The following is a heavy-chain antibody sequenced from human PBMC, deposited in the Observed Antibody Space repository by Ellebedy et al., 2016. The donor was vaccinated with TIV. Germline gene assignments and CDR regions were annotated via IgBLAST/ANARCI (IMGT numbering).Heavy chain of an antibody. Sequence: PGGSLRLSCAASGFTFINYAMSWVRQAPGKGLEWVSAISGSGGSTSYVDSVKGRFTLSRDNTKNTLYLQMNSLRDEDTAVYYCAKNVQLYDGGGYSGWGQGTLVTVSS. V-gene: IGHV3-23*01. CDR1: GFTFINYA. CDR3: AKNVQLYDGGGYSG. J-gene: IGHJ4*02. D-gene: IGHD3-22*01. CDR2: ISGSGGST.